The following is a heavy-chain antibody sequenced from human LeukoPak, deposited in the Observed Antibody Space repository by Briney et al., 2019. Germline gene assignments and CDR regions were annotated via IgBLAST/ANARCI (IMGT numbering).Heavy chain of an antibody. CDR3: ARMRSFSSGWYGGWFDP. V-gene: IGHV4-34*01. J-gene: IGHJ5*02. D-gene: IGHD6-19*01. CDR2: INHSGST. CDR1: GGSFSGYY. Sequence: PSETLSLTCAVYGGSFSGYYWSWIRQPPGKGLEWIGEINHSGSTNYNPSLKSRVTISVDTSKNQFSLKLSSVTAADTAVYYCARMRSFSSGWYGGWFDPWGQGTLVTVSS.